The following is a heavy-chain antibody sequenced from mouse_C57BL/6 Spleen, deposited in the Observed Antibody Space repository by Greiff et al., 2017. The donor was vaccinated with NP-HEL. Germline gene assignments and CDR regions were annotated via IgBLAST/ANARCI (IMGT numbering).Heavy chain of an antibody. Sequence: EVQLQQSGPELVKPGDSVKISCKASGYSFTGYFMNWVMQSHGKSLEWIGRINPYNGDTFYNQKFKGKATLTVDKSSSPAHMELRSLTSEDSAVYYCARRVYSNYPYYAMDYWGQGTSVTVSS. J-gene: IGHJ4*01. CDR2: INPYNGDT. CDR3: ARRVYSNYPYYAMDY. D-gene: IGHD2-5*01. CDR1: GYSFTGYF. V-gene: IGHV1-20*01.